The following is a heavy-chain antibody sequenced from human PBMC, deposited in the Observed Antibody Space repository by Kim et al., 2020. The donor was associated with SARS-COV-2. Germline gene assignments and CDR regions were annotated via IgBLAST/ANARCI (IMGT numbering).Heavy chain of an antibody. J-gene: IGHJ4*02. V-gene: IGHV4-39*01. CDR2: IYYSGST. CDR1: GGSISSSSYY. Sequence: SETLSLTCTVSGGSISSSSYYWGWIRQPPGKGLEWIGSIYYSGSTYYNPSLKSRVTISVDTSKNQFSQKLSSVTAADTAVYYCARQARGNIVVVVAAPTTFDSWGQGTLVTVSS. D-gene: IGHD2-15*01. CDR3: ARQARGNIVVVVAAPTTFDS.